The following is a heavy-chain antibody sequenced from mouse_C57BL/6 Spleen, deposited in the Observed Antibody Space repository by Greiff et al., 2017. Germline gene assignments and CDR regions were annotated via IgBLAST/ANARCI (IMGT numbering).Heavy chain of an antibody. V-gene: IGHV1-69*01. J-gene: IGHJ2*01. CDR3: ARSSDNSKWDY. D-gene: IGHD2-5*01. Sequence: QVQLQQSGAELVMPGASVKLSCKASGYTFTSYWMHWVKQRPGQGLEWIGEIDPSDSYTNYNQQFKGKSTLTVDKYSSTAYMQLRSLTSEDAAVYYCARSSDNSKWDYWGQGTTLTVSS. CDR2: IDPSDSYT. CDR1: GYTFTSYW.